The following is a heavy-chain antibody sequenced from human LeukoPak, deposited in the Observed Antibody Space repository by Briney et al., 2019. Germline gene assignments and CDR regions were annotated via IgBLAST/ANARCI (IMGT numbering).Heavy chain of an antibody. CDR2: IYYSGST. CDR1: GGSISSGDKY. V-gene: IGHV4-30-4*01. Sequence: KTSQTLSLTCNVSGGSISSGDKYWSWIRQPPGKGLEWIGYIYYSGSTYYNPSLKSRVTISVDTSKNQFSLKLSSVTAADTAVYYCARLPWYYYGSGSPKWYFDYWGQGTLVTVSS. D-gene: IGHD3-10*01. J-gene: IGHJ4*02. CDR3: ARLPWYYYGSGSPKWYFDY.